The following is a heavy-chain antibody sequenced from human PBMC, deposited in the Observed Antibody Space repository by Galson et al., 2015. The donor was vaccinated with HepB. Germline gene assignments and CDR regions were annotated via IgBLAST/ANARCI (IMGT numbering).Heavy chain of an antibody. V-gene: IGHV3-23*01. Sequence: SLRLSCAASGFTFSSYAMSWVRQAPGKGLEWVSAISGSGGSTYYADSVKGRFTISRDNSKNTLYLQMNSLRAEDTAVYYCAKGVLGYCSGGSCYPFDYWGQGTLVTVSS. CDR1: GFTFSSYA. D-gene: IGHD2-15*01. CDR3: AKGVLGYCSGGSCYPFDY. CDR2: ISGSGGST. J-gene: IGHJ4*02.